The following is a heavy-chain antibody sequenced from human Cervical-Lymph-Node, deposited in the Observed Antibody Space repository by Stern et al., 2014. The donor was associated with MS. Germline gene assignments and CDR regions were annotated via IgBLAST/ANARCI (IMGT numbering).Heavy chain of an antibody. CDR3: VRYGDYVDAFDM. J-gene: IGHJ3*02. CDR1: GYSLTVLS. V-gene: IGHV1-24*01. Sequence: VQLVQSRAEVKKPAPSVKVSCKVSGYSLTVLSMHCVRQPPGKGLQWMGGFDPDDAETIYAQQFQGRLTMTEDTSADTAYMELSSLRSEDTAVYYCVRYGDYVDAFDMWGQGTMVTVSS. D-gene: IGHD4-17*01. CDR2: FDPDDAET.